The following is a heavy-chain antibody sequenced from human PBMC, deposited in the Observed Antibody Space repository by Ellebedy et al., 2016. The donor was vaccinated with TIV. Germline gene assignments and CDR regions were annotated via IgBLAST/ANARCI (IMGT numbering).Heavy chain of an antibody. CDR3: ARGRYYYGSGSYLNYYGMDV. D-gene: IGHD3-10*01. Sequence: ASVKVSCKASGYTFTSYGISWVRQAPGQGLEWMGWISAYNGNTNYAQKLQGRVTMTTDTSISTAYMELSSLRSEDTAVYYCARGRYYYGSGSYLNYYGMDVWGQGTTVTVSS. V-gene: IGHV1-18*04. CDR1: GYTFTSYG. CDR2: ISAYNGNT. J-gene: IGHJ6*02.